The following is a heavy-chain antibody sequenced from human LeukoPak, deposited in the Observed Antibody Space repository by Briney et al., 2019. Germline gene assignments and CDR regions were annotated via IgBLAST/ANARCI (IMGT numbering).Heavy chain of an antibody. CDR3: ARGGSSGWYNYYFGY. Sequence: ASVKVSCKASGYTFTSYGISWVRQAPGQGLEWMGWISAYNGNTNYAQKLQGRVTMTTDTSTSTAYMELRSLRSDDTAVYYCARGGSSGWYNYYFGYWGQGTLVTVSS. J-gene: IGHJ4*02. D-gene: IGHD6-19*01. CDR2: ISAYNGNT. CDR1: GYTFTSYG. V-gene: IGHV1-18*01.